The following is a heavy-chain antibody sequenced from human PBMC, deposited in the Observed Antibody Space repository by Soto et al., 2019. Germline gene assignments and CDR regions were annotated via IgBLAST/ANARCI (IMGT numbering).Heavy chain of an antibody. CDR1: GFTFSINA. Sequence: EVQLLESGGGLVQPGGSLRLSCATSGFTFSINALSWVRQAPGKGLEWVSAISANGQGIYYADSVRGRFSISRDNSRNTVFLHMDSLRADDTAVYYCAKDRDYPRDQFHYWGQGTLVTVSS. J-gene: IGHJ4*02. CDR3: AKDRDYPRDQFHY. CDR2: ISANGQGI. D-gene: IGHD2-2*01. V-gene: IGHV3-23*01.